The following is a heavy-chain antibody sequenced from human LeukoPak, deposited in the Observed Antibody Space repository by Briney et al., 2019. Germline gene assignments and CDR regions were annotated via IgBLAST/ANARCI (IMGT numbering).Heavy chain of an antibody. CDR1: GFTFSSYA. CDR2: ISGSGGST. J-gene: IGHJ4*02. D-gene: IGHD2-8*01. V-gene: IGHV3-23*01. CDR3: AKDTSIGRYCTNGVCSPFDY. Sequence: PGGSLRLSCAASGFTFSSYAMSWVRQAPGKGLEWVSAISGSGGSTYDADSVKGRFTISRDNSKNTLYLQMNSLRAEDTAVYYCAKDTSIGRYCTNGVCSPFDYWGKGTLVTVSS.